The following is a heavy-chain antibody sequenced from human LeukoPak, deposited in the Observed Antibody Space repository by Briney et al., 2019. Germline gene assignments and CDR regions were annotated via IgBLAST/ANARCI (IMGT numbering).Heavy chain of an antibody. CDR1: GYTLTELS. CDR2: FDPEDGET. D-gene: IGHD2-21*01. CDR3: ATGSSDSGDWYYYYYMDV. Sequence: ASVKVSCKVSGYTLTELSMHWVRQAPGKGLEWMGGFDPEDGETIYAQKFQGGVTMTEDTSTDTAYMELSSLRSEDTAVYYCATGSSDSGDWYYYYYMDVWGKGTTVNFSS. J-gene: IGHJ6*03. V-gene: IGHV1-24*01.